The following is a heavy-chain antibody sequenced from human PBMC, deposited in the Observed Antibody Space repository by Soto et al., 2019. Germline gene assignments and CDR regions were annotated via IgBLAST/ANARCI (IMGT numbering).Heavy chain of an antibody. CDR1: GFTFSSYG. CDR2: ISYDGSNK. CDR3: AKENRDSSGYSAFDI. V-gene: IGHV3-30*18. J-gene: IGHJ3*02. Sequence: GGSLRLSCAASGFTFSSYGMHWVRQAPGKGLEWVAVISYDGSNKYYADSVKGRFTISRDNSKNTLYLQMNSLRAEDTAVYYCAKENRDSSGYSAFDIWGQGTMVTVSS. D-gene: IGHD3-22*01.